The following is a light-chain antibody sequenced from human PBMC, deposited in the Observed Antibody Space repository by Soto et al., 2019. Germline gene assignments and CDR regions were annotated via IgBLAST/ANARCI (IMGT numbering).Light chain of an antibody. CDR1: PSISSY. Sequence: DIQMTQSPSSLSASVGDRVTITCRASPSISSYLNWYQQKPGKAPKLLIYAASSLQRGVRSRFSGSGSGTDFTLTISSLQPEDFATYYCQQSYSTPYTFGQATKLEIK. J-gene: IGKJ2*01. CDR2: AAS. CDR3: QQSYSTPYT. V-gene: IGKV1-39*01.